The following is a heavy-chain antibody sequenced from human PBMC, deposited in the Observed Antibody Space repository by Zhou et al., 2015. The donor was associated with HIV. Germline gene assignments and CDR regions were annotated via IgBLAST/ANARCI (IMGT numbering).Heavy chain of an antibody. D-gene: IGHD7-27*01. CDR2: IKSNRDGGTT. J-gene: IGHJ4*02. V-gene: IGHV3-15*05. CDR1: GFNFINAW. CDR3: ARGLIGASVGHDY. Sequence: EVQLVESGGGLVKPGGSLTLSCAASGFNFINAWMTWVRQAPGKGLEWVGRIKSNRDGGTTNYATPVQGRFTISRDDSEDILYLQMNSLRGEDAAIYYCARGLIGASVGHDYWGQGTLVTVSS.